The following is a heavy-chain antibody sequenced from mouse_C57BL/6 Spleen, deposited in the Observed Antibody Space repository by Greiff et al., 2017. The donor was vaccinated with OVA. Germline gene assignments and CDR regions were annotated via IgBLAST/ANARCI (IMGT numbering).Heavy chain of an antibody. Sequence: VQLQQPGAELVKPGASVKLSCKASGYTFTSYWMQWVKQRPGQGLEWIGEIDPSDSYTNYNQKFKGKATLTVDTSSSTAYMQLSSLTSEDSAVYYGARGGDVDYWGQGTTLTVSS. D-gene: IGHD3-3*01. CDR1: GYTFTSYW. CDR2: IDPSDSYT. CDR3: ARGGDVDY. J-gene: IGHJ2*01. V-gene: IGHV1-50*01.